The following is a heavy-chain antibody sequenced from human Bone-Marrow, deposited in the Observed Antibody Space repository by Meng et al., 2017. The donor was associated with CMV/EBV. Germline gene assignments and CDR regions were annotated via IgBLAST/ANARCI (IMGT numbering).Heavy chain of an antibody. D-gene: IGHD2-15*01. CDR1: GGTFSSYT. V-gene: IGHV1-69*04. CDR2: IIPILGIA. Sequence: SVKVSCKASGGTFSSYTISWVRQAPGQGLEWMGRIIPILGIANYAQKFQGRVTITADKSTSTAYMELSSLRSEDTAVYYCARDKSVGSGRYYFAYWGQGALVTVYS. J-gene: IGHJ4*02. CDR3: ARDKSVGSGRYYFAY.